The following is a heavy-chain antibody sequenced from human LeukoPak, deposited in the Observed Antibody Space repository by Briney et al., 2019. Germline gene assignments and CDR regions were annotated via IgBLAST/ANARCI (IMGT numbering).Heavy chain of an antibody. D-gene: IGHD5-12*01. CDR2: INHSGST. Sequence: SETLSLTCAVYGGSFSGYYWSWIRQPPGKGLEWIGEINHSGSTNYNPSLKSRVTISVDTSKNQFSLKLSSVTAADTAVYYCARPRGYSGYDTGFCFDYWGQGTLVTVSS. J-gene: IGHJ4*02. CDR3: ARPRGYSGYDTGFCFDY. CDR1: GGSFSGYY. V-gene: IGHV4-34*01.